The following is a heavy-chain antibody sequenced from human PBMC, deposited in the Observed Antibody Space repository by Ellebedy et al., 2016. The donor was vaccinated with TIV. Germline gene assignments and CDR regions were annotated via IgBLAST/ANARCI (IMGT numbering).Heavy chain of an antibody. CDR2: ISNGGDTT. J-gene: IGHJ4*02. V-gene: IGHV3-23*01. Sequence: GESLKISCAASGFTFGCCAMSWVRQAPGKGLEWVSVISNGGDTTYADSVKGRFTISRGNSKNTLYLQMNSLRADDTAMYYCAKLGGVLSWYADYWGLGTLVTVSP. CDR1: GFTFGCCA. D-gene: IGHD6-13*01. CDR3: AKLGGVLSWYADY.